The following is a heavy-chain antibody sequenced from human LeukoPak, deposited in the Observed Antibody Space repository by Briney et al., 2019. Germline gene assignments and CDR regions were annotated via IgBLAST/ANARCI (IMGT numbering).Heavy chain of an antibody. V-gene: IGHV3-53*01. CDR1: GFTVSSNY. Sequence: PGGSLRLSCAASGFTVSSNYMSWVRQAPGKGLEWVSVIYSGGSTYYADSVKGRFTISRDNSKNTLYLQMNSLRAEDTAVYYCARVLYYDFWSGYFDYWGQGTLATVSS. CDR3: ARVLYYDFWSGYFDY. D-gene: IGHD3-3*01. J-gene: IGHJ4*02. CDR2: IYSGGST.